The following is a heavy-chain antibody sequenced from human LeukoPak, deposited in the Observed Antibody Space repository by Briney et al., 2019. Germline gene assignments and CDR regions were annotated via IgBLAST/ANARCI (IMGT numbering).Heavy chain of an antibody. J-gene: IGHJ4*02. CDR1: GGTFSSYA. V-gene: IGHV1-69*05. D-gene: IGHD3-22*01. Sequence: ASVKVSCKASGGTFSSYAISLVRQAPGQGLEWMGRIIPIFGTANYAQKFQGRVTITTDESTSTAYMELSSLRSEDTAVYYCASVFLQPPGYYDSSGYSNVFDYWGQGTLVTVSS. CDR3: ASVFLQPPGYYDSSGYSNVFDY. CDR2: IIPIFGTA.